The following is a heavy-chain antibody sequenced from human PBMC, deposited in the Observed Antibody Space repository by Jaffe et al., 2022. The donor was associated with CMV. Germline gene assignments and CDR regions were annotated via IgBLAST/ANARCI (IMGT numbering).Heavy chain of an antibody. J-gene: IGHJ6*02. Sequence: QVQLVESGGGVVQPGRSLRLSCAASGFTFSSYGMHWVRQAPGKGLEWVAVIWYDGSNKYYADSVKGRFTISRDNSKNTLYLQMNSLRAEDTAVYYCARDGHNLSYYYGMDVWGQGTTVTVSS. V-gene: IGHV3-33*01. CDR2: IWYDGSNK. CDR1: GFTFSSYG. D-gene: IGHD2-21*01. CDR3: ARDGHNLSYYYGMDV.